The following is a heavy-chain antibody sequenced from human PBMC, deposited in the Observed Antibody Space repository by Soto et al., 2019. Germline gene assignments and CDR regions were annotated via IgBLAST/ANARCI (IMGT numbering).Heavy chain of an antibody. CDR3: AKGSPISKRAFFDY. Sequence: PGGSLRLSCAASGFTFSSYSMNWVRQAPGKGLEWVSTISSSDNNTYYADSVKGRFTISRDNSKNTLYLQMNSLRAEDTAVYYCAKGSPISKRAFFDYWGQGTLVTVSS. CDR1: GFTFSSYS. D-gene: IGHD3-9*01. J-gene: IGHJ4*02. V-gene: IGHV3-23*01. CDR2: ISSSDNNT.